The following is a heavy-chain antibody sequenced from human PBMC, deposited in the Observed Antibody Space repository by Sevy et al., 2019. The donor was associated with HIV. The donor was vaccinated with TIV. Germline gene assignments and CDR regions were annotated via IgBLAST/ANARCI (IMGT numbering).Heavy chain of an antibody. CDR3: ARGGSLDY. CDR2: INPKRGHA. CDR1: GYNFVSYD. D-gene: IGHD2-15*01. J-gene: IGHJ4*02. Sequence: ASVKVSCKASGYNFVSYDMSWVRLATGQGPEWMGWINPKRGHAAYAQTFHGRVTMTTDAPTNTAYMELNSLTSEDTAVYYCARGGSLDYWGQGTLVTVSS. V-gene: IGHV1-8*01.